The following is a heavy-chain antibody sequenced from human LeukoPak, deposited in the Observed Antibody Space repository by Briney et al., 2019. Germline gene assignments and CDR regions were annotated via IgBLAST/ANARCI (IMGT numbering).Heavy chain of an antibody. V-gene: IGHV3-21*01. Sequence: PGGSLRLSCAASGFTFSSYSMNWVRQAPGKGLEWVSSISSSSSYIYYADSVKGRFTISRDDAKNSVYLQMNNLRAEDTAVYYCARGLYWQPIQEGFDYWGQGTLVTVSS. CDR3: ARGLYWQPIQEGFDY. CDR2: ISSSSSYI. CDR1: GFTFSSYS. J-gene: IGHJ4*02. D-gene: IGHD5-18*01.